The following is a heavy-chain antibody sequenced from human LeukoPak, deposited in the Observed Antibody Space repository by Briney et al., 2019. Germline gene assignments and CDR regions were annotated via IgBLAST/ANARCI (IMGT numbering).Heavy chain of an antibody. CDR1: GGTFSSYA. V-gene: IGHV1-69*13. Sequence: ASVTVSCTASGGTFSSYAISWVRQAPGQGLEWMGGIIPIFGTANYAQKFQGRVTITADESTSTAYMELSSLRSEDTAVYYCARGLPKAVFGVVIEDWGQGTLVTVSS. CDR2: IIPIFGTA. D-gene: IGHD3-3*01. CDR3: ARGLPKAVFGVVIED. J-gene: IGHJ1*01.